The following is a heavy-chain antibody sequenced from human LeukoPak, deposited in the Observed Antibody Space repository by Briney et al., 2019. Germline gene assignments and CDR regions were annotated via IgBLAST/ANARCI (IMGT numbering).Heavy chain of an antibody. CDR1: GFTFSSYS. V-gene: IGHV3-48*01. CDR3: ARGYGDYTPAAFDI. Sequence: GGSLRLSCAASGFTFSSYSMNWVRQAPGKGLEWVSYISSSSSTIYYADSVKGRFTISRDNAKNSLYLQMNSLRVEDTAVYYCARGYGDYTPAAFDIWGQGTMVTVSS. D-gene: IGHD4-17*01. CDR2: ISSSSSTI. J-gene: IGHJ3*02.